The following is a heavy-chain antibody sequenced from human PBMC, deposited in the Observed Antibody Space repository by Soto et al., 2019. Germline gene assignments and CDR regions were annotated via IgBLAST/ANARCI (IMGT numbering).Heavy chain of an antibody. Sequence: QVQLVQSGAEVKKPGSSVKVSCKASGGTFSSYTISWVRQAPGQGLEWMGRIIPILGIANYAQKFQGRVTITADKSTSTAYMELSSVRSEDTAVYYCARVEDYDILTGYPEGDYWGQGTLVTVSS. CDR3: ARVEDYDILTGYPEGDY. CDR2: IIPILGIA. J-gene: IGHJ4*02. V-gene: IGHV1-69*02. D-gene: IGHD3-9*01. CDR1: GGTFSSYT.